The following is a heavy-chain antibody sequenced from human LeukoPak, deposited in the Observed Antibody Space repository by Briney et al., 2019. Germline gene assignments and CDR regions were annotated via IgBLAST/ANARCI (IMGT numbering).Heavy chain of an antibody. Sequence: ASVKVSCKASGGTFSSYAISWLRQAPGQGLEWMGGIIPIFGTANYAQKFQGRVTITTDESTSTAYMELSSLRSEDTAVYYCARFDSSGYSNWGQGTLVTVSS. V-gene: IGHV1-69*05. CDR2: IIPIFGTA. J-gene: IGHJ4*02. D-gene: IGHD3-22*01. CDR1: GGTFSSYA. CDR3: ARFDSSGYSN.